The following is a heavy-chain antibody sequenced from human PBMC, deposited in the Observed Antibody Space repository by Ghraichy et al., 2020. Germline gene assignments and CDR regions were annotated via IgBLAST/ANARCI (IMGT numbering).Heavy chain of an antibody. CDR2: INPNSGGT. J-gene: IGHJ6*02. D-gene: IGHD2-8*01. CDR1: GYTFTGYY. CDR3: ARELMVYATTHFDGYYGMDV. Sequence: ASVKVSCKASGYTFTGYYMHWVRQAPGQGLEWMGWINPNSGGTNYAQKFQGRVTMTRDTSISTAYMELSRLRSDDTAVYYCARELMVYATTHFDGYYGMDVWGQGTTVTVSS. V-gene: IGHV1-2*02.